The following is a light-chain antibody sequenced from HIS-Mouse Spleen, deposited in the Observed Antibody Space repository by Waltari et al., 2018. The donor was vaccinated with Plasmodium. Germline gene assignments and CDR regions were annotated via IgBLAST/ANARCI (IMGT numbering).Light chain of an antibody. CDR3: SSYAGSNNLV. J-gene: IGLJ2*01. CDR1: SSDVGGYNY. V-gene: IGLV2-8*01. Sequence: QSALTQPPSASGSPGQSVTISCTGTSSDVGGYNYVSWYQQHPGKAPKLMIYEVSKRPSGVPDRFSCSKSGNTASLTVAGLQAEDEADYSCSSYAGSNNLVFGGGTKLTVL. CDR2: EVS.